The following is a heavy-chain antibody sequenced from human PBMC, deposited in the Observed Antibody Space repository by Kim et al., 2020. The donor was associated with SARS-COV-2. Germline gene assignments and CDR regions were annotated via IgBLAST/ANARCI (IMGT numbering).Heavy chain of an antibody. J-gene: IGHJ5*02. CDR2: ISYDGSNK. V-gene: IGHV3-30*18. D-gene: IGHD3-10*01. CDR1: GFTFSSYG. Sequence: GGSLRLSCAASGFTFSSYGMHWVRQAPGKGLEWVAVISYDGSNKYYADSVKGRFTISRDNSKNTLYLQMNSLRAEDTAVYYCAKDPSPMVRGVVNWFDPWGQGTLVTVSS. CDR3: AKDPSPMVRGVVNWFDP.